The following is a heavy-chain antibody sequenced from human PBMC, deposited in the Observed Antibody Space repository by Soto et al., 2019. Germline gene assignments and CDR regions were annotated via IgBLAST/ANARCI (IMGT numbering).Heavy chain of an antibody. J-gene: IGHJ6*02. Sequence: PVGSLRLSCAASGFTFSDYYMSWIRQAPGKGLEWVSYISSSGSTIYYADSVKGRFTISRDNAKNSLYLQMNSLRAEDTAVYYCARASYSYGWDYGMDVWGQGTTVTVSS. D-gene: IGHD5-18*01. CDR1: GFTFSDYY. V-gene: IGHV3-11*01. CDR3: ARASYSYGWDYGMDV. CDR2: ISSSGSTI.